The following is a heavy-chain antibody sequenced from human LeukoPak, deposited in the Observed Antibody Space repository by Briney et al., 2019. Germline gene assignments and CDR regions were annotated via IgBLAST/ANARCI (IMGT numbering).Heavy chain of an antibody. J-gene: IGHJ4*02. V-gene: IGHV3-30*18. CDR1: GFAFSNYY. Sequence: PGGSLRLSCVASGFAFSNYYMHWVRQAPGKGVEWVAIISDDGERKFYADSVRGRITISRDKSKNTLFLQMNSLRADDTAVYFCAKDLSGHWCIDYWGQGTLVTVSS. CDR2: ISDDGERK. CDR3: AKDLSGHWCIDY. D-gene: IGHD4/OR15-4a*01.